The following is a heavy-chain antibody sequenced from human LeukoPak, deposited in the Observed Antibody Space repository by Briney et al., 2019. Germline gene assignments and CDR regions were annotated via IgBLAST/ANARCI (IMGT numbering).Heavy chain of an antibody. Sequence: PGGALRLSCSASGFTFSSYWMSWVRQAPGKGLEWVANIKQDGSEKYYVDSVKGRFTISRDNAKNSLYLQMNSLRAEDTDVYYCARDQGLSVADLFDYWGQGTLVTVSS. J-gene: IGHJ4*02. V-gene: IGHV3-7*03. D-gene: IGHD6-19*01. CDR1: GFTFSSYW. CDR3: ARDQGLSVADLFDY. CDR2: IKQDGSEK.